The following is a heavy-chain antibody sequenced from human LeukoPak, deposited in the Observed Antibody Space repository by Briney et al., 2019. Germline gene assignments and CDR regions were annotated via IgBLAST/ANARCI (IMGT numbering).Heavy chain of an antibody. V-gene: IGHV4-30-2*01. CDR1: GGSITTGAYA. J-gene: IGHJ4*02. CDR3: ARGGGFYGSGTTHFDY. Sequence: SETLSLTCAVSGGSITTGAYAWSWIRQPPGKSLEWIGYIYRSGSTSYNPSLKSRLSITIDKSKNQFSLNLRSVTAADTAFYYCARGGGFYGSGTTHFDYWGRGTLATVSS. D-gene: IGHD3-10*01. CDR2: IYRSGST.